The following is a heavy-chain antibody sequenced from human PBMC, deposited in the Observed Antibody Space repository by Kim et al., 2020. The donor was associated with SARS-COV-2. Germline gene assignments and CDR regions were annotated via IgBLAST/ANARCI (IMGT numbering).Heavy chain of an antibody. CDR2: IWYDGSNK. CDR1: GFTFSDYG. D-gene: IGHD2-15*01. Sequence: GGSLRLSCAPSGFTFSDYGMHWVRQAPGKGLEWVAVIWYDGSNKEYADSVKGRFTISRDNSKNTLYLQMNSLRAEDTAVYYCARDSGYCSGGSCYGHGGMDVWGQGPTVTVSS. CDR3: ARDSGYCSGGSCYGHGGMDV. V-gene: IGHV3-33*08. J-gene: IGHJ6*02.